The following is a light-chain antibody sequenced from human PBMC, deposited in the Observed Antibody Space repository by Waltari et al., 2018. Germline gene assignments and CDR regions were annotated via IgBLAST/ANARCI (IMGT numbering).Light chain of an antibody. CDR2: DIG. V-gene: IGLV1-51*01. CDR1: TSNIGNNY. Sequence: HSVLTQPPSVSAAPGQKVTISCSGSTSNIGNNYVSWYQQVPGTAPKLLMYDIGRRPSGIPDGFSVSKPGTSATLGITGLQTGDEADHYCGTWDSSLNAYVFGSGTKVTVL. J-gene: IGLJ1*01. CDR3: GTWDSSLNAYV.